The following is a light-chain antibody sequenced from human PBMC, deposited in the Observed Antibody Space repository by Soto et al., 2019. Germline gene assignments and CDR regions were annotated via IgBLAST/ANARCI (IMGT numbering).Light chain of an antibody. J-gene: IGKJ5*01. CDR2: GAS. CDR3: QQYNNWPPT. CDR1: QSVYNY. V-gene: IGKV3-15*01. Sequence: EIVMTQSPVNLSMSPEERATLSCRASQSVYNYLAWYQQKPGQAPRLLISGASTRATGIPARFSGSGSGTEFTLTISSLQSEEFAFYYCQQYNNWPPTFGQGTRLEI.